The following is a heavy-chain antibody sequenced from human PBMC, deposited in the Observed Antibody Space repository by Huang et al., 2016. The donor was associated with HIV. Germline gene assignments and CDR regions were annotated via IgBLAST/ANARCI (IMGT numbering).Heavy chain of an antibody. J-gene: IGHJ6*03. V-gene: IGHV3-49*03. CDR3: EGGGYYDGNYSYYMDV. CDR1: GFMFGAYT. Sequence: EVHLVESGGGLVQPGRSLRLSCTASGFMFGAYTMSWFRPGPGKGLEWACLMRSKAYGATIEYAASVKGRVTISRDDSKTIVYLQMNSLKSEDTAVYFCEGGGYYDGNYSYYMDVWGKGTAVTVSS. CDR2: MRSKAYGATI. D-gene: IGHD1-26*01.